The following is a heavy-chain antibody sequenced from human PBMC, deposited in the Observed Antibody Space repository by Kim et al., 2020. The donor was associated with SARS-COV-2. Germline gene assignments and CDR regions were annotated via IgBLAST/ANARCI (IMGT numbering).Heavy chain of an antibody. V-gene: IGHV4-4*09. J-gene: IGHJ6*02. Sequence: PPTKSRVTLSVATSKNQFSLKLSPVTAADTAVYYCASLPRDGYYYYGMDVWGQGTTVTVSS. CDR3: ASLPRDGYYYYGMDV.